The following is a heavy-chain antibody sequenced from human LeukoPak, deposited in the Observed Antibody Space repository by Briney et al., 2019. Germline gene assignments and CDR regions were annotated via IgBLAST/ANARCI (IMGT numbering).Heavy chain of an antibody. CDR1: GFTFSSYA. J-gene: IGHJ4*02. CDR3: ARSELGYCSGGSCYSPFDY. V-gene: IGHV3-30-3*01. CDR2: ISYDGSNK. D-gene: IGHD2-15*01. Sequence: GGSLRLSCAASGFTFSSYAMHWVRQAPGKGLEWVAVISYDGSNKYYADSVKGRFTISRDNSKNTLYLQMNGLRAEDTAVYYCARSELGYCSGGSCYSPFDYWGQGTLVTVSS.